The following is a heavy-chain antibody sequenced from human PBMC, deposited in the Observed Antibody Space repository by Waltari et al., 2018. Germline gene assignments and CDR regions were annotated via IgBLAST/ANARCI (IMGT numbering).Heavy chain of an antibody. CDR2: IYYSGNT. D-gene: IGHD3-9*01. V-gene: IGHV4-59*13. CDR1: GRPIHNYY. Sequence: QVQLQESGPGLVKPSKTLSLTCTVSGRPIHNYYWSWIRQPPGKGLEWIGFIYYSGNTNYSPSLRSRVTISMDTSKSQFSLKLTSVTAADTAVYYCARGRLRDFDVDYQFYYAMDVWGQGTTVAVSS. J-gene: IGHJ6*02. CDR3: ARGRLRDFDVDYQFYYAMDV.